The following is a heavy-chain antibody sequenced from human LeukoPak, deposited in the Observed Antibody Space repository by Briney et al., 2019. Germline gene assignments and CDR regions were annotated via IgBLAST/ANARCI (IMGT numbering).Heavy chain of an antibody. Sequence: GGSLRLSCTASGFTFSSYSMNWVRQAPGKGLEWVSYISSGSNTIYYTDSVKGRFTISRDNAKASLYLQMNSLRAEDTAVYYCARFLLIVGGIDRYFDYWGRGTLVTVSS. D-gene: IGHD1-26*01. J-gene: IGHJ4*02. CDR1: GFTFSSYS. V-gene: IGHV3-48*04. CDR3: ARFLLIVGGIDRYFDY. CDR2: ISSGSNTI.